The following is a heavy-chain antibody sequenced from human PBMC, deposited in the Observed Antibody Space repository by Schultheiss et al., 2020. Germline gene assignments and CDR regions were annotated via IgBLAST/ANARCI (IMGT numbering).Heavy chain of an antibody. J-gene: IGHJ3*02. CDR1: GYTFTRYG. D-gene: IGHD3-22*01. CDR3: ARERDMSYYDSSGYWRDAFDI. Sequence: ASVKVSCKASGYTFTRYGLSWVRQAPGQGLEWMGWISTYNGDTNYAQKLQGRVTMTTDTSTSTAYMELRSLRSDDAAVYYCARERDMSYYDSSGYWRDAFDIWGQGTMVNV. CDR2: ISTYNGDT. V-gene: IGHV1-18*01.